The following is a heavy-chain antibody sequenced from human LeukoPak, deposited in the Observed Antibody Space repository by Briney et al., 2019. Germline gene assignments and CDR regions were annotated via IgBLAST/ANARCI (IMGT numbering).Heavy chain of an antibody. CDR3: ATGNYYDSRGYYTFGH. Sequence: GGSLRLSCAASGFTFSRYWMHWVRQAPGKELVWVSRINGDGSTTSYADSVKGGFTISRDNAKNTLYLQMNNLRAEDTAVYYCATGNYYDSRGYYTFGHWGQGTLVTVSS. V-gene: IGHV3-74*01. CDR1: GFTFSRYW. CDR2: INGDGSTT. J-gene: IGHJ1*01. D-gene: IGHD3-22*01.